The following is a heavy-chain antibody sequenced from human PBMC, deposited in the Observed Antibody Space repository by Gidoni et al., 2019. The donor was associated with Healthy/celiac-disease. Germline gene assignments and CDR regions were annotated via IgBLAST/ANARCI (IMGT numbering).Heavy chain of an antibody. V-gene: IGHV3-74*01. CDR1: GFPFSSYW. J-gene: IGHJ6*02. CDR2: INSDGRST. D-gene: IGHD3-10*01. CDR3: ARGYYGSGTLWVGMDV. Sequence: EVQLVESGGGLVQPGGSLRLSCAASGFPFSSYWMHWVRQAPGKGRVWFSRINSDGRSTSYADSGKGRFTISRDNAKNTLYLQMNSLRAEDTAVYYCARGYYGSGTLWVGMDVWGQGTTVTVSS.